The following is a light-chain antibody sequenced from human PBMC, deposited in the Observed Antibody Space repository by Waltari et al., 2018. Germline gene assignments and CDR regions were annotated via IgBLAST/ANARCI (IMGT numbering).Light chain of an antibody. Sequence: EIMLTQSPVSLSLSPGERATLSCRASQSISRYLAWYQQKPGQAPRLLIYGASNRATGIPPRFSGSGSGTDFSLTISGREPEDSAVYYCQHHFRLPATFGQGTKVEIK. J-gene: IGKJ1*01. CDR1: QSISRY. CDR3: QHHFRLPAT. CDR2: GAS. V-gene: IGKV3-20*01.